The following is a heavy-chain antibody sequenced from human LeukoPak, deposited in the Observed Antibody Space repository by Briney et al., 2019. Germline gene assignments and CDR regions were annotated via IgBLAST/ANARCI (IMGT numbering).Heavy chain of an antibody. CDR1: GGSIRSYY. V-gene: IGHV4-4*07. CDR2: IYSSGST. J-gene: IGHJ4*02. Sequence: SETLSLTCTVSGGSIRSYYWSWIRQPAGKGLEWIGRIYSSGSTNYNPSLKSRVTMSVDTSKNQFSLKLSSVTAADTAVYYCAREPSYSSSWYDYWGQGTLVTVSS. D-gene: IGHD6-13*01. CDR3: AREPSYSSSWYDY.